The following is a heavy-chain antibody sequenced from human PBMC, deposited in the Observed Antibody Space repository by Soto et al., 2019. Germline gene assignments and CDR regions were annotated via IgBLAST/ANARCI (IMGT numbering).Heavy chain of an antibody. J-gene: IGHJ5*02. D-gene: IGHD4-17*01. V-gene: IGHV4-31*03. Sequence: QVQLQESGPGLVKPSQTLSLTCTVSGGSISSGAYYWSWIRQHPGKGLEWIGHIFYSGSTYYNPSLKSRVIISVDTSKNQFALNRSSGTAADTAVYYCARDPLRGHLRGFDPWGQGTLVTVSA. CDR3: ARDPLRGHLRGFDP. CDR1: GGSISSGAYY. CDR2: IFYSGST.